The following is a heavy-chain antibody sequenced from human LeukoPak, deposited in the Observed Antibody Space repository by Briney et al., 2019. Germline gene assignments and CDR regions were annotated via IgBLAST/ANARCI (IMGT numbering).Heavy chain of an antibody. D-gene: IGHD4-17*01. Sequence: GGSLRLSCAASGLTVSSNYMSWVRQAPGKGLEWVSVIYRGGPTYYADSVKGRFTISRANSKNTLYLQMNSLRAEDTAVYYCARDSYVDSEAVRWFDPWGQGTLVTVSS. CDR3: ARDSYVDSEAVRWFDP. CDR1: GLTVSSNY. J-gene: IGHJ5*02. CDR2: IYRGGPT. V-gene: IGHV3-66*01.